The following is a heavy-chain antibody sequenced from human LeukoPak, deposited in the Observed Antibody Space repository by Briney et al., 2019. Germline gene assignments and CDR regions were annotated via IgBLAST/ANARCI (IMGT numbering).Heavy chain of an antibody. CDR3: ARDNIAIAGTSVD. Sequence: PSETLSLTCTVSGGSVNSGSHCWSWIRQPPGKGLEWIGYMYYSETINYNPSLKSRVTISVDTSKNQFSLKMTSVTAADTAMYYCARDNIAIAGTSVDWGHGTLVTVSS. J-gene: IGHJ4*01. D-gene: IGHD2-21*01. V-gene: IGHV4-61*01. CDR1: GGSVNSGSHC. CDR2: MYYSETI.